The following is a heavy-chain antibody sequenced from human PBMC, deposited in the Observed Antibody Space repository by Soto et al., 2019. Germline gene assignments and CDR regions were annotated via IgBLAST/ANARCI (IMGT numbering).Heavy chain of an antibody. J-gene: IGHJ4*02. V-gene: IGHV4-30-2*01. D-gene: IGHD3-22*01. CDR3: ARTSLWDYYYSSGYYLAY. CDR1: GGSISSGGYS. Sequence: SETLSLTCAVSGGSISSGGYSWSWIRQPPGKGLEWIGYSYHSGSTYYNPSLMSRVTISVDRSKNQFSLKLSSVSAADTAVYYCARTSLWDYYYSSGYYLAYWGQGTLVAVSS. CDR2: SYHSGST.